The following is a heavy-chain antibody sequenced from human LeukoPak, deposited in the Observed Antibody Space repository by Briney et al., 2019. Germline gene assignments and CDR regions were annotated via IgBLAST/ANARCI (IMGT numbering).Heavy chain of an antibody. V-gene: IGHV1-2*02. J-gene: IGHJ4*02. CDR3: ARSRYRYCSGGSCTGSHFDY. Sequence: ASVKVSCKASGYTFTGYYMHWVRQAPGQGLEWMGWINPNSGGTNYAQKFQGRVTITRDTSASTAYMELSSLRSEDMAVYYCARSRYRYCSGGSCTGSHFDYWGQGTLVTVSS. D-gene: IGHD2-15*01. CDR1: GYTFTGYY. CDR2: INPNSGGT.